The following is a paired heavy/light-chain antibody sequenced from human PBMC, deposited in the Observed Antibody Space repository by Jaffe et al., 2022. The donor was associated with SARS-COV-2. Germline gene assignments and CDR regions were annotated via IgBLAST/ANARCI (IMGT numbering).Heavy chain of an antibody. CDR2: ISGGGAGT. D-gene: IGHD5-18*01. V-gene: IGHV3-23*01. Sequence: EVQLLESGGVLVQPGGSLRLSCVGSGFTFSNYAMSWVRQAPGKGLEWVSGISGGGAGTYYADSVKGRFTISKDDSKNTLYLQMTSLRAEDTAVYYCAKQVDTIPRPFDYWGQGTLVTVSP. J-gene: IGHJ4*02. CDR3: AKQVDTIPRPFDY. CDR1: GFTFSNYA.
Light chain of an antibody. CDR1: SGSVSTIHY. V-gene: IGLV8-61*01. CDR3: VLYMSSGIWV. J-gene: IGLJ3*02. CDR2: KTN. Sequence: QTVVTQEPSFSVSPGGTVTLTCGLSSGSVSTIHYPSWYQQTPGQAPRTLIYKTNIRSSGVPDRFSGSILGNKAALSITGAQADDESDYYCVLYMSSGIWVFGGGTKVTVL.